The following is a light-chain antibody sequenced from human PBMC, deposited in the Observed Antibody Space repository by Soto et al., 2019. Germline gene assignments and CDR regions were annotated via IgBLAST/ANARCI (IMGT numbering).Light chain of an antibody. V-gene: IGKV3-20*01. CDR3: PQYGTSRLVT. J-gene: IGKJ5*01. Sequence: IVLTLSPGAVSFTPEERATRSCRAIQSVDSNYLAWYQQKPGQTPRLIIYGASGRAGGIPHRLSGSGFGTDFTLTISKVEPEDFAVYYCPQYGTSRLVTFGQGAR. CDR1: QSVDSNY. CDR2: GAS.